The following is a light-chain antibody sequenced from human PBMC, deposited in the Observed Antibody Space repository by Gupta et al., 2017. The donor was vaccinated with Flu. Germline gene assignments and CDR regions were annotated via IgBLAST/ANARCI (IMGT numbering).Light chain of an antibody. V-gene: IGKV1-39*01. CDR2: AAS. J-gene: IGKJ1*01. CDR3: QQSDDVTWT. Sequence: PSSLSASVGDRVTITCRASQYINNFLDWYQQKPGKAPKLLIYAASSLQGGVPSRFSGSGSGAEFTLTITRLQPEDVATYYCQQSDDVTWTFGQGTK. CDR1: QYINNF.